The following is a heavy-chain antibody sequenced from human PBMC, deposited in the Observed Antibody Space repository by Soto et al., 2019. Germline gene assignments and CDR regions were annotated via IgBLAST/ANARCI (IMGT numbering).Heavy chain of an antibody. Sequence: PSETLSLTCTVSGGSISSSSYYWGWIRQPPGKGLEWIGSIYYSGSTYYNPSLKSRVTISVDTSKNQFSLKLSSVTAADTAVYYCARQNSVVVVAATYNWFDPWGQGTLVTVSS. J-gene: IGHJ5*02. CDR1: GGSISSSSYY. CDR2: IYYSGST. D-gene: IGHD2-15*01. CDR3: ARQNSVVVVAATYNWFDP. V-gene: IGHV4-39*01.